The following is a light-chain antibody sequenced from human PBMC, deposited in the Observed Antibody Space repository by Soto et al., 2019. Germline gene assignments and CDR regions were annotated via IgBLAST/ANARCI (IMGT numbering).Light chain of an antibody. Sequence: QSALTQPASVSGSPGQSITISCTGTSSDVGDYNYVSWYQQHPGKAPKLIIYEVSDRPSGVSSRFSGSKSGNTASLTISGLQAEDEADYYCSSYTITSTLLVFGTGTQLTVL. V-gene: IGLV2-14*01. J-gene: IGLJ7*01. CDR3: SSYTITSTLLV. CDR1: SSDVGDYNY. CDR2: EVS.